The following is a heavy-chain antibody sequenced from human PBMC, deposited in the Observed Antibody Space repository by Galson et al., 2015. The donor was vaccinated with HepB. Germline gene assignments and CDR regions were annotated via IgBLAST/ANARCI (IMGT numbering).Heavy chain of an antibody. CDR3: VRSGDFSGYSSR. CDR2: IRSKDTNYAA. CDR1: GFTFSGSA. V-gene: IGHV3-73*01. J-gene: IGHJ4*02. D-gene: IGHD6-13*01. Sequence: SLRLSCAASGFTFSGSAIHWVRQASGRGPEWIGNIRSKDTNYAALYVTSLKGRFTISRDDSKNLAYLHMRGLKTDDTAVYYCVRSGDFSGYSSRWGQGTLGTVSS.